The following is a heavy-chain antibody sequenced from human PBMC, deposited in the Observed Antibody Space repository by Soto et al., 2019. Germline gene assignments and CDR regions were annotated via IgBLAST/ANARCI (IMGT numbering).Heavy chain of an antibody. D-gene: IGHD6-6*01. V-gene: IGHV3-48*02. Sequence: EVQLVESGGGLVQPGGPLRLSCAASGFTFSSYSMNWVRQAPGKGLEWVSYISSSSSTIYYADSVKGRFTISRDNAKNSLYLQMNSLRDEDTAVYYCARGGIAARLYYYYGMDVWGQGTTVTVSS. J-gene: IGHJ6*02. CDR3: ARGGIAARLYYYYGMDV. CDR1: GFTFSSYS. CDR2: ISSSSSTI.